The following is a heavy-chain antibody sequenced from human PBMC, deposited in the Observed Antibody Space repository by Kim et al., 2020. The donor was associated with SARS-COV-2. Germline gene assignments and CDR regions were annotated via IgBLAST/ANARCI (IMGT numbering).Heavy chain of an antibody. V-gene: IGHV4-59*10. CDR3: ARYIAAHDAFDI. D-gene: IGHD6-13*01. J-gene: IGHJ3*02. Sequence: NYNPPHRRRVTIAVDTSKNQFSRKLSCVTAADTAVYYCARYIAAHDAFDIWGQGTMVTVSS.